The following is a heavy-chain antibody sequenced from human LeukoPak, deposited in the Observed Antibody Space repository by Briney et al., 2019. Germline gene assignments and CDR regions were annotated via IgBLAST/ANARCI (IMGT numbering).Heavy chain of an antibody. J-gene: IGHJ4*02. Sequence: ASVKVSCKASGYTFTGYFMHWVRQAPGQGLEWMGWINPNSGGTNYAQKFQGRVTMTRDTSISTAYMELSRLRSDDTAVYYCGRGWRGYCSSTSCYELDYWGQGTLVTVSS. V-gene: IGHV1-2*02. CDR2: INPNSGGT. CDR3: GRGWRGYCSSTSCYELDY. D-gene: IGHD2-2*01. CDR1: GYTFTGYF.